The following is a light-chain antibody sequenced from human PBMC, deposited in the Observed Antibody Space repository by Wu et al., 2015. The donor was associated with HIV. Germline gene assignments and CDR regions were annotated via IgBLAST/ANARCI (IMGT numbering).Light chain of an antibody. CDR1: QTISNL. Sequence: DIHLTQSPSSLFASIGDRVTITCRASQTISNLLSWYQQKPGKAPRLLINAASNLHSGVPSRFSGRGSGAEFTLTIASLQPEDVATYYCQQSFSNFWTFGQGTKVEVK. CDR3: QQSFSNFWT. J-gene: IGKJ1*01. V-gene: IGKV1-39*01. CDR2: AAS.